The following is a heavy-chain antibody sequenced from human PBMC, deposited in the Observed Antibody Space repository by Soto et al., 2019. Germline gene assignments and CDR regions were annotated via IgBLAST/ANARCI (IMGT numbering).Heavy chain of an antibody. J-gene: IGHJ4*02. CDR2: INPSGATT. CDR3: AKRLQPAVGPFDC. D-gene: IGHD2-15*01. Sequence: GGSLRLSCAASGFTFSSYTMTWVRQAPGEGPEWVSIINPSGATTYYAGSVKGRFTISRDNSKNTLYLQMNSLRADDTAVYYYAKRLQPAVGPFDCWGLGTLVNV. V-gene: IGHV3-23*01. CDR1: GFTFSSYT.